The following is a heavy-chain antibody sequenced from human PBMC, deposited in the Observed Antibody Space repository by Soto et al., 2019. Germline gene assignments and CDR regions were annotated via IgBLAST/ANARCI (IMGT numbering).Heavy chain of an antibody. Sequence: SETLSLTCTVSGGSISSSSYYWGWIRQPPGKGLEWIGSIYYSGSTYYNPSLKSRVTISVDTSKNQFSLKLSSVTAADTAVYYCARHVFPRPFHGVSLTHYFDYWGQGTLVTVSS. CDR1: GGSISSSSYY. D-gene: IGHD2-8*01. V-gene: IGHV4-39*01. CDR2: IYYSGST. CDR3: ARHVFPRPFHGVSLTHYFDY. J-gene: IGHJ4*02.